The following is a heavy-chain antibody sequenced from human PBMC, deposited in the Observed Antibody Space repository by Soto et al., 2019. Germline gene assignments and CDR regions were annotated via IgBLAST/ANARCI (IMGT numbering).Heavy chain of an antibody. Sequence: GGSLRLSCAASGFTFSSYAMHWVRQAPGKGLEWVAVISYDGSNKYYADSVKGRFTISRDNSKNTLYLQMNSLRAEDTAVYYCARPNRGSGWIYYYYYGMDVWGQGTTVTVSS. CDR3: ARPNRGSGWIYYYYYGMDV. CDR1: GFTFSSYA. J-gene: IGHJ6*02. D-gene: IGHD6-19*01. V-gene: IGHV3-30-3*01. CDR2: ISYDGSNK.